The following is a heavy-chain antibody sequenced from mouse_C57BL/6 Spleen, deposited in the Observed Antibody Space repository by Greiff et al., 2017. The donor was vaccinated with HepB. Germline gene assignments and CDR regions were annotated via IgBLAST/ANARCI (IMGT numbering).Heavy chain of an antibody. CDR1: GYTFTSYW. D-gene: IGHD1-1*02. CDR2: IDPSDSYT. J-gene: IGHJ3*01. V-gene: IGHV1-50*01. CDR3: SRTYGGFAF. Sequence: QVQLQQPGAELVKPGASVKLSCKASGYTFTSYWMQWVKQRPGQGLEWIGEIDPSDSYTNYNQKFKGKATVTVDTSSSTAYMQLSSLTSEDSAVYYSSRTYGGFAFWGQGTLVTVSA.